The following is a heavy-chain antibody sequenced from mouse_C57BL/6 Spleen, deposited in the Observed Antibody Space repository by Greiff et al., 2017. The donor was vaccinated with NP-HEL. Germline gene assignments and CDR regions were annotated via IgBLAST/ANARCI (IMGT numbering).Heavy chain of an antibody. Sequence: QVQLQQPGAELVKPGASVKLSCKASGYTFTGYWMHWVKQRPGQGLEWIGMIHPNSGSTNYNEKFKSKATLTVDKSSSTAYMQLSSLTSEDSAVYYCARRDYYGSSFYYAMDYWGQGTSVTVSS. CDR1: GYTFTGYW. CDR2: IHPNSGST. D-gene: IGHD1-1*01. V-gene: IGHV1-64*01. CDR3: ARRDYYGSSFYYAMDY. J-gene: IGHJ4*01.